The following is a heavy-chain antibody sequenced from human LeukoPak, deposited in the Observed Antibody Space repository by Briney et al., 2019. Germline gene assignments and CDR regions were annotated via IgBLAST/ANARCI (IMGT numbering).Heavy chain of an antibody. J-gene: IGHJ5*02. CDR2: INAGNGNT. CDR1: GYTFTSTA. D-gene: IGHD2-2*01. CDR3: ARDRSSTSWFDP. V-gene: IGHV1-3*01. Sequence: ASVKVSCRASGYTFTSTAMHWVRQAPGQRLEWMGWINAGNGNTKYSQKFQGRVTMTRDTSTSTVYMELSSLRSEDTAVYYCARDRSSTSWFDPWGQGTLVTVSS.